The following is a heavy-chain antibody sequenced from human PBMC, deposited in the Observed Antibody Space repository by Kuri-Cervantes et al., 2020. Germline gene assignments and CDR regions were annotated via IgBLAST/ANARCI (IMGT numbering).Heavy chain of an antibody. Sequence: GGSLRLSCAASGFIFSSYWMTWVRQAPGKGLEWMAIIKPDGSDKYYVDSVKGRFAISRDNAKNSLYLQMNSLRAEATAVYYCARGRAYSSSWIDYWGQGTLVTVSS. CDR1: GFIFSSYW. V-gene: IGHV3-7*03. J-gene: IGHJ4*02. D-gene: IGHD6-13*01. CDR3: ARGRAYSSSWIDY. CDR2: IKPDGSDK.